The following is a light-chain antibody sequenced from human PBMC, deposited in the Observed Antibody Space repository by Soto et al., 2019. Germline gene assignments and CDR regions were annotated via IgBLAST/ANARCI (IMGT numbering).Light chain of an antibody. J-gene: IGKJ2*01. CDR2: KAS. Sequence: DIQMTQSPSTLSASVGDRVTITCRASQNISAWLAWYQHKPGTAPKLLIYKASNLKTGVPSRFSGSGSGTELILTISGLQSDDFATYYCQQYRTYPSTFGPGTKLEIK. V-gene: IGKV1-5*03. CDR3: QQYRTYPST. CDR1: QNISAW.